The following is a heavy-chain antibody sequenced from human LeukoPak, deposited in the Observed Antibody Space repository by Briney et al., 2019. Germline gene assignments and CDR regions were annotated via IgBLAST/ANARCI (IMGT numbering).Heavy chain of an antibody. Sequence: SETLSLTCTVSGGSISGYYWSWIRQPAGKGLEWLGRIYSRGNTNYNPSLKSRVTMPLDTSKNQFSLKLSSVTAADTAVYYCARDRIQLWSRRWFDPWGQGTLVTVSS. J-gene: IGHJ5*02. V-gene: IGHV4-4*07. CDR2: IYSRGNT. CDR1: GGSISGYY. D-gene: IGHD5-18*01. CDR3: ARDRIQLWSRRWFDP.